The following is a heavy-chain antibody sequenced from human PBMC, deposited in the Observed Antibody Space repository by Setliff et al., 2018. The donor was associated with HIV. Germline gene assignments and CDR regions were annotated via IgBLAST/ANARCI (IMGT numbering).Heavy chain of an antibody. CDR1: GGSISSGGYY. V-gene: IGHV4-31*03. CDR2: IYYSGNT. D-gene: IGHD6-13*01. CDR3: ARHRDPPGTSWIYYYYYMDL. J-gene: IGHJ6*03. Sequence: PSETLSLTCTASGGSISSGGYYWSWIRQHPGKGLEWIGSIYYSGNTSYNPSLKSRITISVDTSKNQFSLNLSSVTAADTAVYYCARHRDPPGTSWIYYYYYMDLWGEGTTVTVSS.